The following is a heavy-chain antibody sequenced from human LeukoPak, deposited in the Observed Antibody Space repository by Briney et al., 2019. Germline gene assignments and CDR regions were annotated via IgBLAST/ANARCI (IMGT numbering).Heavy chain of an antibody. CDR1: GFSISHARMG. V-gene: IGHV2-26*01. Sequence: SGPVLVKPTETLTLTCTVSGFSISHARMGVSWIREPPGKALDWLSHIFSNDEKSYSTSLKSRLTISKDTSKSQVVLTMTNMDPVDTATYYCARTAMAPFDAFDIWGQGTMVTVSS. CDR3: ARTAMAPFDAFDI. D-gene: IGHD5-18*01. J-gene: IGHJ3*02. CDR2: IFSNDEK.